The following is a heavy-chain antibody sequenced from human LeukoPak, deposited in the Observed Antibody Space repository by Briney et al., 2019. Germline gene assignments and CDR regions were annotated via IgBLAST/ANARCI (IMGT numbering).Heavy chain of an antibody. J-gene: IGHJ4*02. V-gene: IGHV3-53*01. CDR2: IFSST. CDR1: KFAFSTFS. D-gene: IGHD4/OR15-4a*01. Sequence: GGSLRLSCAASKFAFSTFSMSWVRQALGKGLEWVSFIFSSTHYSDSVKGRFTISRDNSKNTLYLQMNSLRAEDTAVYYCARRAGAYSHPYDYWGQGTLVTVSS. CDR3: ARRAGAYSHPYDY.